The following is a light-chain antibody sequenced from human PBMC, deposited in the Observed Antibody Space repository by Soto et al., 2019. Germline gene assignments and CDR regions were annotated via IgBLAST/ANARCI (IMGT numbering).Light chain of an antibody. J-gene: IGKJ4*01. Sequence: EIVLTQSPATLSLSPGERATLSCRASQSVSSYLAWYQQKPGQAPRLLIYDASNRATGIPARFSGSGSGTDVSLTISSLEPEDFEAYYCQQRSNWPPTFGGGTKVEIK. V-gene: IGKV3-11*01. CDR2: DAS. CDR3: QQRSNWPPT. CDR1: QSVSSY.